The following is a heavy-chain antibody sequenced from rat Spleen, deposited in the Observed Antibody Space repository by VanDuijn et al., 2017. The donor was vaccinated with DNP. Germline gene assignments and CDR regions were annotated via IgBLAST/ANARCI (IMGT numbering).Heavy chain of an antibody. J-gene: IGHJ2*01. CDR2: MSPTTRSS. CDR3: ATRELGY. V-gene: IGHV5-27*01. CDR1: GFSFSDYD. D-gene: IGHD5-1*01. Sequence: EVQLVESGGGLVQPGRSLKLSCAASGFSFSDYDMAWVRQAPTKGLEWVACMSPTTRSSYYRDSVRGRFTVSRDDAKSTLYLQMDSLRSEDTATYYCATRELGYWGQGVMVTVSS.